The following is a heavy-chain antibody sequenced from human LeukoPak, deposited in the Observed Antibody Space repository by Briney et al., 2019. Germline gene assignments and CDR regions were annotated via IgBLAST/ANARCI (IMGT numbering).Heavy chain of an antibody. CDR3: ARRRYAYFDY. V-gene: IGHV4-34*01. Sequence: PSESLSLTCAVYGGSFSGYYWSWIRQPPGKGLEWIGEINHSGSTNYYPSLKSRVTISVDTSKNQFSLKLSSVTAAATAVYYCARRRYAYFDYWGQGTLVTVSS. CDR2: INHSGST. CDR1: GGSFSGYY. D-gene: IGHD1-1*01. J-gene: IGHJ4*02.